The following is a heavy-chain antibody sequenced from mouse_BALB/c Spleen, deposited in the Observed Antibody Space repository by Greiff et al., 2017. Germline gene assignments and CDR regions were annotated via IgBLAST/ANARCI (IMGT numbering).Heavy chain of an antibody. CDR1: GFSLTSYG. V-gene: IGHV2-2*02. CDR2: IWSGGST. Sequence: QVQLKESGPGLVQPSQSLSITCTVSGFSLTSYGVHWVRQSPGKGLEWLGVIWSGGSTDYNAAFISRLSISKDNSKSQVFFKMNSLQANDTAIYYCARNEEDGYYAGMDYWGQGTSVTVSS. CDR3: ARNEEDGYYAGMDY. D-gene: IGHD2-3*01. J-gene: IGHJ4*01.